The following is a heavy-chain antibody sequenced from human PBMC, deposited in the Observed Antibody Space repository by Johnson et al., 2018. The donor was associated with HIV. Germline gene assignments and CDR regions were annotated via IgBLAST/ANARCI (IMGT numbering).Heavy chain of an antibody. J-gene: IGHJ3*02. D-gene: IGHD4-17*01. Sequence: VQLVESGGGLVQPGRSLRLSCVASGFPFDDFAMHWVRLPPGKGLEWVSGISWNSQSIDYADSVKGRFTIPRDDAKNSLYLQMNSVRSDDTALYYCAKGFRGMTTVTINTFDIWGRGTLVTVSS. CDR3: AKGFRGMTTVTINTFDI. V-gene: IGHV3-9*01. CDR2: ISWNSQSI. CDR1: GFPFDDFA.